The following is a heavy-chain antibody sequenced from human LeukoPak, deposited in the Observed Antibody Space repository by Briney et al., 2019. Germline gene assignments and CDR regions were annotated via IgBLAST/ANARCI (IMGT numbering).Heavy chain of an antibody. V-gene: IGHV4-34*01. Sequence: PSETLSLTCAVYGGSFSDYHWSWIRQPPGKGLEWIGEINYSGNTHYKPSLKSRVTMSVDTSKSQFSLRLTSVTAADTAVYYCGRSSRSCNGGTCYPLDYWGQGTLVTVSS. CDR3: GRSSRSCNGGTCYPLDY. J-gene: IGHJ4*02. D-gene: IGHD2-15*01. CDR2: INYSGNT. CDR1: GGSFSDYH.